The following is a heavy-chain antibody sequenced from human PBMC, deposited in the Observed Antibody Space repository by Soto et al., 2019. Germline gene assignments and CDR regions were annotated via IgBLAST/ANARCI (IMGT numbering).Heavy chain of an antibody. CDR3: ARSRGSGGVEYNMDV. J-gene: IGHJ6*02. CDR1: GFTFSSYS. Sequence: PVGSLRLSCAASGFTFSSYSMNWVRQAPGKGLEWVSSISSSSSYIYYADSVKGRFTISRDNAKNSLYLQMNSLRAEDTAVYHCARSRGSGGVEYNMDVWGQGTTVTVSS. D-gene: IGHD3-16*01. CDR2: ISSSSSYI. V-gene: IGHV3-21*01.